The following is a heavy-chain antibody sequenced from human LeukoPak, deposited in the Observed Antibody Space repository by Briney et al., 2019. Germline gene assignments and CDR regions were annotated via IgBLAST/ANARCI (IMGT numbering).Heavy chain of an antibody. CDR1: GGTFSSYA. CDR3: ARGGPTTVIYFDY. D-gene: IGHD4-17*01. V-gene: IGHV1-69*04. J-gene: IGHJ4*02. CDR2: IIPILGIA. Sequence: SVKVSCKASGGTFSSYAISWVRQAPGQGLEWMGRIIPILGIANYAQKFQGRVTITADKSTSTAYMELSSLRSEDTAVYYCARGGPTTVIYFDYWGQGTLVTVSS.